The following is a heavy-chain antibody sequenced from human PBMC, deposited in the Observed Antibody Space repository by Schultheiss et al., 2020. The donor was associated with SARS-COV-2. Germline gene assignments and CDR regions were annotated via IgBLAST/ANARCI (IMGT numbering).Heavy chain of an antibody. D-gene: IGHD5-18*01. CDR3: ARGYSYGCFDS. J-gene: IGHJ4*02. V-gene: IGHV3-23*01. Sequence: GGSLRLSCAASGFTFSSYSMNWVRQAPGKGLEWVSAISGSGGSTYYADSVKGRFTISRDNSKNTLYLQMNSLRAEDTAVYYCARGYSYGCFDSWGQGTRVTVSS. CDR2: ISGSGGST. CDR1: GFTFSSYS.